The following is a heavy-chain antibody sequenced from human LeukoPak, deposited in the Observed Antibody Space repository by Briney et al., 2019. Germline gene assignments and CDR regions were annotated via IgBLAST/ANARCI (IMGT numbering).Heavy chain of an antibody. V-gene: IGHV1-69*06. CDR3: ARAQYYYGSVPGAFDI. Sequence: SVKVSCKASGGTFSSYAISWVQQAPGQGLEWMGGIIPIFGTANYAQKFQGRVTITADKSTSTAYMELSSLRSEDTAVYYCARAQYYYGSVPGAFDIWGQGTMVTVSS. CDR1: GGTFSSYA. J-gene: IGHJ3*02. CDR2: IIPIFGTA. D-gene: IGHD3-10*01.